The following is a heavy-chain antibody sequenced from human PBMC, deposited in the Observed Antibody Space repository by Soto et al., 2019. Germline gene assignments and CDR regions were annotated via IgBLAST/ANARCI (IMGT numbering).Heavy chain of an antibody. J-gene: IGHJ4*02. CDR3: AKGSSVVVPAATMDY. CDR1: GFTFSSYA. Sequence: EVQLLESGGGLVQPGGSLRLSCAASGFTFSSYAMSWVRQAPGKGLEWVSAISGSGGSTYYADSVKGRFTISRDNYKKPLSLQMNSLRAEDTAVYYCAKGSSVVVPAATMDYWCQGTLVTVSS. D-gene: IGHD2-2*01. CDR2: ISGSGGST. V-gene: IGHV3-23*01.